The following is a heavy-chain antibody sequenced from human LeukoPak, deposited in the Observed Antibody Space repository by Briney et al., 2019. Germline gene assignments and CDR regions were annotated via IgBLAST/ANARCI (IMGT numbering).Heavy chain of an antibody. J-gene: IGHJ4*02. D-gene: IGHD3-10*01. CDR2: IYHSGST. V-gene: IGHV4-59*01. CDR3: ARGAGYYGSGSYYDY. Sequence: PSETLPLTCTVSGGSISSYYWTWIRQPPGKGLEGIGYIYHSGSTNYNPSLKSRVTISVDASKNQFSLKLSSVTAADTAVYYCARGAGYYGSGSYYDYWGQGTLVTVSS. CDR1: GGSISSYY.